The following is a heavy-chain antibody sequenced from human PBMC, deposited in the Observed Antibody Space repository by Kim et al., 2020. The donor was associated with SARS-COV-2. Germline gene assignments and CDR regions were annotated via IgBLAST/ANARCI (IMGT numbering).Heavy chain of an antibody. V-gene: IGHV5-10-1*01. J-gene: IGHJ4*02. Sequence: RDSYTTYSPAFQGHVGIPADKSINTAYLQWTSLKASDTAIYYCARGSDYDYWGQGTLVTVSS. CDR3: ARGSDYDY. CDR2: RDSYT. D-gene: IGHD4-17*01.